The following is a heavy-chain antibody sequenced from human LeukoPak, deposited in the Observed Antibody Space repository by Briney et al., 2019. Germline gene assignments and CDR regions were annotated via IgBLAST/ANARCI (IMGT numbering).Heavy chain of an antibody. Sequence: ASVKVSCKASGYTFTDYHMHWVRQAPGQGLEWMGRINPNSGDTIYARNFQGRVTLTRDMSISTAFMELTRLRSDDTAVYYCAPSPSDTWPLDSWGQGTLVTVSS. J-gene: IGHJ4*02. V-gene: IGHV1-2*06. D-gene: IGHD1-26*01. CDR3: APSPSDTWPLDS. CDR2: INPNSGDT. CDR1: GYTFTDYH.